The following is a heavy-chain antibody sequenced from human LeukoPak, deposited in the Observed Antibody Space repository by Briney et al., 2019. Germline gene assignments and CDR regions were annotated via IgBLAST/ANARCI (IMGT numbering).Heavy chain of an antibody. D-gene: IGHD6-19*01. CDR2: IYNSGST. Sequence: KTSETLSLTCTVSGGPMSNYYWSWIRQPPGRGLEWIGYIYNSGSTNYNPSLKSRVTISVDMSKSHFSLKLRSMTAADTAVYYCARHVRMAVAGFDFWGQGTPVTVSS. CDR1: GGPMSNYY. J-gene: IGHJ4*02. CDR3: ARHVRMAVAGFDF. V-gene: IGHV4-59*08.